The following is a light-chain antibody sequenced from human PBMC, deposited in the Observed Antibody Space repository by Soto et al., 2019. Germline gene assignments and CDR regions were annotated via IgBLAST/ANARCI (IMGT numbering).Light chain of an antibody. CDR1: QSVSTN. CDR3: QQYNNWPPWT. Sequence: EIVMTQSPATLYVSPGERDTLSCRASQSVSTNLAWYQQKPGQAPRLLIYGASTRATGIPARFRGSGSGTEFTLTISSLQSEDFAVYYCQQYNNWPPWTFGQGTKVEIK. V-gene: IGKV3-15*01. CDR2: GAS. J-gene: IGKJ1*01.